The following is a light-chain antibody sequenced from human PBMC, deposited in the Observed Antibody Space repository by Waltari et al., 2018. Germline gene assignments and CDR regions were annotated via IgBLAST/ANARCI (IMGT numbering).Light chain of an antibody. Sequence: QSALTQPASVSGSPGQSITISCTGTSSDVGGYNHVSWYQHHPGKVPKLILFDVRKRPSGVSNRFSGSKSGNTASLTVSGLQTEDEADYYCSSFTTSSTVVFGGGTKLTVL. J-gene: IGLJ2*01. V-gene: IGLV2-14*03. CDR1: SSDVGGYNH. CDR2: DVR. CDR3: SSFTTSSTVV.